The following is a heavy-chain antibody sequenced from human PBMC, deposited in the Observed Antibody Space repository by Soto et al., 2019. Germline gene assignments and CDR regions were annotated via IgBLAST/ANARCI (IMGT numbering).Heavy chain of an antibody. CDR2: IYYSGST. J-gene: IGHJ5*02. D-gene: IGHD6-6*01. CDR3: ARDRHNNFFDP. V-gene: IGHV4-31*03. CDR1: GASMSSGGYY. Sequence: SETLSLTCTVSGASMSSGGYYWTWIRQSPGKGLEWIGYIYYSGSTYYDPSLESRVAISLDTSRSQFSLTLHSVTAADTAIYYCARDRHNNFFDPWGQGTLVTVSS.